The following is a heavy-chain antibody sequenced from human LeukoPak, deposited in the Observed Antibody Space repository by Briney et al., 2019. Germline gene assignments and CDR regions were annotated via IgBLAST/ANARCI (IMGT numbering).Heavy chain of an antibody. V-gene: IGHV3-7*03. CDR1: GFIFSSYW. J-gene: IGHJ6*03. D-gene: IGHD5-18*01. Sequence: SGGSLRLSCAASGFIFSSYWMSWVRQAPGKGLEWVANIKQDGSEKYYVDSVKGRFTISRDNAKNSLYLQMNSLRVEDTALYYCAKDIGRVDTASTYMDVWGKGTTVTISS. CDR2: IKQDGSEK. CDR3: AKDIGRVDTASTYMDV.